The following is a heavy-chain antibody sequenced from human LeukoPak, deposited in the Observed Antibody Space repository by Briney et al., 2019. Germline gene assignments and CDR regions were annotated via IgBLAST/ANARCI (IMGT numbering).Heavy chain of an antibody. V-gene: IGHV4-34*01. CDR3: ARGWRIAVASNFQH. J-gene: IGHJ1*01. D-gene: IGHD6-19*01. CDR2: INHSGST. Sequence: SETLSLTCAVYGGSFSGYFWSWIRQPPGKGLEWIGEINHSGSTNYNPSLKSRVTISVDTSKNQFSLKLSSVTAADTAVYYCARGWRIAVASNFQHWGQGTLVTVSS. CDR1: GGSFSGYF.